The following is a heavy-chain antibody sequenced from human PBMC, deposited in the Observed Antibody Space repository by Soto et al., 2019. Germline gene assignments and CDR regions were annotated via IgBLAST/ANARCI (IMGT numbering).Heavy chain of an antibody. D-gene: IGHD3-22*01. CDR3: ARNSSFHYDSSGYYSNLGYYYGMDV. J-gene: IGHJ6*02. V-gene: IGHV4-59*01. CDR2: IYYSGST. Sequence: PSETLSLTCTVSGGSIGSYYWRWIRQPTLKGVSWISQIYYSGSTNYNPSLKSRVTISVDTSKNQFSLKLSSVTATDTAVYYCARNSSFHYDSSGYYSNLGYYYGMDVWGQGTTVTVSS. CDR1: GGSIGSYY.